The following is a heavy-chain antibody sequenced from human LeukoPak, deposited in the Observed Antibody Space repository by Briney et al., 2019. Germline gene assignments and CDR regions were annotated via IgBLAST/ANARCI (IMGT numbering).Heavy chain of an antibody. V-gene: IGHV3-30*03. CDR1: GLTFSSYG. J-gene: IGHJ4*02. CDR2: ISYDGSNK. Sequence: GGSLRLSCAASGLTFSSYGMHWVRQAPGKGLEWVAVISYDGSNKYYADSVKGRFTISRDNSKNTLYLQMNSLRAEDTAVYYCARPYSNYVYYFDYWGQGTLVTVSS. CDR3: ARPYSNYVYYFDY. D-gene: IGHD4-11*01.